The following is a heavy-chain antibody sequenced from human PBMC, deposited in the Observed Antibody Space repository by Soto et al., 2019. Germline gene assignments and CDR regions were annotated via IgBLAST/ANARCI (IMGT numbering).Heavy chain of an antibody. D-gene: IGHD2-8*01. CDR2: IYYSGST. CDR1: GGSISSSSYY. Sequence: PSETLSLTCAVSGGSISSSSYYWGWIRQPPGKGLEWIGSIYYSGSTYYNPSLKSRVTISVDTSKNQFSLKLSSVTAADTAVYYCARPNNYCTNGGCYRRPNWFDPWGQRTLVPVSS. J-gene: IGHJ5*02. V-gene: IGHV4-39*01. CDR3: ARPNNYCTNGGCYRRPNWFDP.